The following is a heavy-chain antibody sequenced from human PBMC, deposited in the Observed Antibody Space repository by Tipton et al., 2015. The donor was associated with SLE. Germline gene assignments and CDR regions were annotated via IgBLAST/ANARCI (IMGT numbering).Heavy chain of an antibody. J-gene: IGHJ1*01. CDR3: ARSSGWDAEYFQD. V-gene: IGHV4-39*01. CDR2: MSSSGNT. CDR1: GGSINSNYDH. D-gene: IGHD6-19*01. Sequence: TLSLTCTVSGGSINSNYDHWAWIRQPPGKRLESIGYMSSSGNTYYNPSLKGRVTISLDTSKNQFSVTLTSVTAADTALYYCARSSGWDAEYFQDWGQGTLVTVSS.